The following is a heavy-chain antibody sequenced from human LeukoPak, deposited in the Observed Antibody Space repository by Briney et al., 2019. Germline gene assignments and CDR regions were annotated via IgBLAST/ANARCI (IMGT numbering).Heavy chain of an antibody. CDR1: GGSISSYY. J-gene: IGHJ2*01. D-gene: IGHD1-26*01. Sequence: SETLSLTCTVSGGSISSYYWGWIRQPPGKGLEWIGSIYYSGSTNYNPSLKSRVTMSVDTSKNQFSLKLSSVTAADTAVYYCARVVVFTWDPTPYWYFDLWGRGTLVTVSS. CDR3: ARVVVFTWDPTPYWYFDL. V-gene: IGHV4-59*12. CDR2: IYYSGST.